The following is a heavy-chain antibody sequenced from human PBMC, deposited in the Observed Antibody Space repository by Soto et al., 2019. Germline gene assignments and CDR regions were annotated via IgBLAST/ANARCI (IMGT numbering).Heavy chain of an antibody. V-gene: IGHV1-3*01. CDR1: GYTLTRYS. CDR2: INAGNGNT. CDR3: AILGTCYFDNSDNYFXF. D-gene: IGHD3-22*01. J-gene: IGHJ4*01. Sequence: ASVKVSCKASGYTLTRYSIHWVRQAPGQRLEWMGWINAGNGNTKFSQKFQGRVTITRDTSASTAYMELRGLRSEDTAVYYCAILGTCYFDNSDNYFXFWG.